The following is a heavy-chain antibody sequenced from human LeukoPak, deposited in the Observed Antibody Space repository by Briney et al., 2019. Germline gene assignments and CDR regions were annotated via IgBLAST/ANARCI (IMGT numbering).Heavy chain of an antibody. CDR2: IIPIFGTA. V-gene: IGHV1-69*06. CDR3: ARSSLEWLYYFQH. D-gene: IGHD3-3*01. Sequence: ASVKVSCKASGGTFSNYAINWVRQAPGQGLEWMGGIIPIFGTANYAQKFQGRVTITADKSTSTVYMELNSLKSEDTAVYYCARSSLEWLYYFQHWGQGALVTVSS. J-gene: IGHJ1*01. CDR1: GGTFSNYA.